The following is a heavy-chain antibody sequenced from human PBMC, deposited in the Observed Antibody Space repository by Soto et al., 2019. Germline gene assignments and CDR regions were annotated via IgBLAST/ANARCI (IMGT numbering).Heavy chain of an antibody. J-gene: IGHJ4*02. CDR3: AKDRQYTRDYFHY. CDR2: ISPNGQGI. Sequence: EVKLLESGGGLVQPGGSLRLSCGVSGFTVTSNGVSWVRQAPGKGLEWVSAISPNGQGIWYADSVKGRFTISRDISRNTVFLQMYSLRAEDTAVYYCAKDRQYTRDYFHYWGQGTLVTVSS. D-gene: IGHD2-2*02. V-gene: IGHV3-23*01. CDR1: GFTVTSNG.